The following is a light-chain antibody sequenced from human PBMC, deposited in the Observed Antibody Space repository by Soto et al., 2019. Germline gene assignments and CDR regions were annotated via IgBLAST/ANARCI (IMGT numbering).Light chain of an antibody. CDR1: ISDVGGYNY. CDR2: DVS. J-gene: IGLJ2*01. V-gene: IGLV2-14*01. CDR3: SSYTSSSTLV. Sequence: QSALTQPASVSGSPGQSITISCTGTISDVGGYNYVSWYQQHPGKAPKLMIYDVSNRPSGVSNRFSGSKSGNTASLTISGLQADDEADYCCSSYTSSSTLVFGGGTKLTVL.